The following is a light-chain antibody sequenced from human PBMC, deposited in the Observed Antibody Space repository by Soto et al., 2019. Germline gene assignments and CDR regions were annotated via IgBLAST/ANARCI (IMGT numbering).Light chain of an antibody. CDR3: LQRSDWPIT. Sequence: EIVLTQSPVTLSLSPGERATLSCRASQSVTRYLAWYQQKPGQAPRLLIYDASTRATGFPARFSGSGYGTDFTLTISSLEPEDFAVYYCLQRSDWPITFGQGTRLEIK. V-gene: IGKV3-11*01. J-gene: IGKJ5*01. CDR2: DAS. CDR1: QSVTRY.